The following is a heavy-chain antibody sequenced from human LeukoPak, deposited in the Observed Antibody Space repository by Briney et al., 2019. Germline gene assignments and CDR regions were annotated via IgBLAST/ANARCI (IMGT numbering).Heavy chain of an antibody. V-gene: IGHV3-30*03. D-gene: IGHD4-23*01. CDR3: ARVAAGYSVNYFDY. CDR2: ISYDGSNK. CDR1: GFTFSSYG. Sequence: GGSLRLSCAASGFTFSSYGMHWVRQAPGKGLEWVAVISYDGSNKYYADSVKGRFTISRDNSKNTLYLQMNSLRAEDTAVYYCARVAAGYSVNYFDYWGQGTLVTVSS. J-gene: IGHJ4*02.